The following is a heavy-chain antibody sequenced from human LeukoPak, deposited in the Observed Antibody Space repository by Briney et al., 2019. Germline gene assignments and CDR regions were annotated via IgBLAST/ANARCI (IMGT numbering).Heavy chain of an antibody. CDR2: ISSSSSYT. CDR3: ARTNVYSSGWYYFDY. J-gene: IGHJ4*02. Sequence: KSGGSLRLSCAASGFTFSDYYMSWIRQAPGKGLEWVSYISSSSSYTNYADSVKGRFTISRDNAKNSLYLQMNSLRAGDTAVYYCARTNVYSSGWYYFDYWGQGTLVTVSS. V-gene: IGHV3-11*03. D-gene: IGHD6-19*01. CDR1: GFTFSDYY.